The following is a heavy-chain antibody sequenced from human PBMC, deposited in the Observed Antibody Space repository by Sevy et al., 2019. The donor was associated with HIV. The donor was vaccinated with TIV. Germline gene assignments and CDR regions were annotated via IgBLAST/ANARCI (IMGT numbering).Heavy chain of an antibody. V-gene: IGHV4-61*01. D-gene: IGHD5-18*01. CDR2: IYYSGST. CDR3: ARVIRGYSYGHDAFDI. CDR1: GGSVSSGSYY. Sequence: SETLSLTCTVSGGSVSSGSYYWSWIRQPPEKGLEWIGYIYYSGSTNYNPSLKSRVTISVDTSKNQFSLKLSSVTAADTAVYYCARVIRGYSYGHDAFDIWGQGTMVTVSS. J-gene: IGHJ3*02.